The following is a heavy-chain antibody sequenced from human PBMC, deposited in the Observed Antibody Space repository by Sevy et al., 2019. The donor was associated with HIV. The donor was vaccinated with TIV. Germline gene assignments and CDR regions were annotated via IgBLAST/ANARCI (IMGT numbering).Heavy chain of an antibody. CDR1: GFSFSTYS. D-gene: IGHD2-2*02. CDR3: ARSPEFQYQMLYGRQKYNGMDV. V-gene: IGHV3-21*01. CDR2: ITSGSTYT. J-gene: IGHJ6*02. Sequence: GGSLRLSCAASGFSFSTYSMNWVRQAPGKGLEWVSSITSGSTYTYYVDSLKCRFSISRDNAKNSVFLQMNSLRAEDTAVYYCARSPEFQYQMLYGRQKYNGMDVWGQGTTVTVSS.